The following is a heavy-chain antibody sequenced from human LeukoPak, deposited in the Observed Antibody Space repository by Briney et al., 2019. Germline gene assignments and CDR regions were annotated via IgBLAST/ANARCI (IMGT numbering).Heavy chain of an antibody. Sequence: SETLSLTCTVSAGSINSYYWTWIRQPPGKGLEWIGYIYYSGSTNYNPSLKSRVTISVDTSKNQFSLTLSSVTAADTAVYYCARGRSNSDYWGQGTLVTVSS. CDR2: IYYSGST. D-gene: IGHD3/OR15-3a*01. CDR3: ARGRSNSDY. V-gene: IGHV4-59*01. CDR1: AGSINSYY. J-gene: IGHJ4*02.